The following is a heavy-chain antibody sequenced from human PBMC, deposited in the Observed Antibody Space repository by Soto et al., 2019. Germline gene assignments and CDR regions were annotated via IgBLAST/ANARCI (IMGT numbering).Heavy chain of an antibody. Sequence: EVQLVESGGGLVQPGGSLRLSCAASGFTFSSYWMSWVRQAPGKGLEWVANIKQDGSEKYYVDSVKGRFTISRDNAKNSLYLQMNSLRAEETAVYYCARDPLVRGDGLDVWGQGTTVTV. CDR2: IKQDGSEK. J-gene: IGHJ6*02. CDR3: ARDPLVRGDGLDV. V-gene: IGHV3-7*04. D-gene: IGHD3-10*01. CDR1: GFTFSSYW.